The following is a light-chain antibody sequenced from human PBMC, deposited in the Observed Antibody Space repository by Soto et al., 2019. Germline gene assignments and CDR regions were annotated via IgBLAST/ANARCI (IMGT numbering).Light chain of an antibody. J-gene: IGKJ3*01. Sequence: EIVLTQSPATLSLSPGERATLSCWASQSVSSYLAWYQQKPGQAPRLLIYDASNRATGIPARFSGSGSGTDFTLTISSLEPEDFAVYYCQQRSNWPGITFGPGTKVDIK. CDR1: QSVSSY. V-gene: IGKV3-11*01. CDR2: DAS. CDR3: QQRSNWPGIT.